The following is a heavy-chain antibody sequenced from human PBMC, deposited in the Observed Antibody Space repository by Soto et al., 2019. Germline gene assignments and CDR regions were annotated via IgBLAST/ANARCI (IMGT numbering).Heavy chain of an antibody. CDR2: INHSGST. Sequence: SETLSLTCAVYGGSFSGYYWSWIRQPPGKGLEWIGEINHSGSTNYNPSLKSRVTISVDTSKNQFSLKLSSVTAADTAVYYCARGRRDGYNYYYYYGMDVWGQGTTVTVSS. D-gene: IGHD5-12*01. CDR3: ARGRRDGYNYYYYYGMDV. CDR1: GGSFSGYY. V-gene: IGHV4-34*01. J-gene: IGHJ6*02.